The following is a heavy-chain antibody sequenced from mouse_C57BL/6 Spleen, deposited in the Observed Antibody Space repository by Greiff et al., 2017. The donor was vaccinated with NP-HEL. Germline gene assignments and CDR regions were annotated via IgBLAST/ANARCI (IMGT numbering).Heavy chain of an antibody. J-gene: IGHJ2*01. CDR2: IYPGSGDT. CDR1: GYTFTDYY. Sequence: QVQLQQSGAELVRPGASVKLSCKASGYTFTDYYINWVKQRPGQGLEWIARIYPGSGDTYYNEKFKGKATLTAAKSSSTAYMQLSSLTSEDSAVYFCARSDVYFDYWGQGTTLTVSS. V-gene: IGHV1-76*01. CDR3: ARSDVYFDY.